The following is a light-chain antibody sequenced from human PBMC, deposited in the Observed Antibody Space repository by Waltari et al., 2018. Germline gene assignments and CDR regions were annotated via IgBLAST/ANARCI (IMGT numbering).Light chain of an antibody. CDR3: QQYYSYPRT. Sequence: DIQMTQSPSILSASVGDRVTITCRASQSIRTCLAWYQHKPGKAPKLLIFKTSSLESGVPSRFSGRGSGTDFTLTISSLQPEDYATYYCQQYYSYPRTFGQGTKVEIK. J-gene: IGKJ1*01. CDR2: KTS. CDR1: QSIRTC. V-gene: IGKV1-5*03.